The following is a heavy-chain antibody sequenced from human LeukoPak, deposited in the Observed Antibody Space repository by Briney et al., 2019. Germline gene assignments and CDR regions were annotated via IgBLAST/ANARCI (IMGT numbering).Heavy chain of an antibody. J-gene: IGHJ4*02. Sequence: ASVKVSCKASGYTFTSYAMNWVRQAPGQGLEWMGWINTNTGNPTYAQGFTGRFVFSLDTSVSTAYLQISSLKAEDTAVYYYATAYCGGDCWDLDYWGQGTLVTVSS. D-gene: IGHD2-21*02. V-gene: IGHV7-4-1*02. CDR1: GYTFTSYA. CDR3: ATAYCGGDCWDLDY. CDR2: INTNTGNP.